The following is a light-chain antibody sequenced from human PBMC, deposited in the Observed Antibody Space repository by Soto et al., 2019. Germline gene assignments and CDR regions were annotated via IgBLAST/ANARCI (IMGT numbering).Light chain of an antibody. CDR2: EVS. CDR1: SSDVGGYRY. CDR3: SSYAGSNIYV. J-gene: IGLJ1*01. Sequence: QSALTQPPSASGSPGQPVTISCTGTSSDVGGYRYVSWYQQHPGKAPKLMIDEVSKRPSGVPDRFSGSKSGNTASLTVSGLQAEDEADDYCSSYAGSNIYVFGTGTKLTVL. V-gene: IGLV2-8*01.